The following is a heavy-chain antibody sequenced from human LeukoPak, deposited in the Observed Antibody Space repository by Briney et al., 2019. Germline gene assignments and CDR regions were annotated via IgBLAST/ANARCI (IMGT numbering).Heavy chain of an antibody. CDR3: ARADDYYDSSGYYALDY. CDR1: GFTFSSYA. Sequence: PGRSLRLSCAASGFTFSSYAMHWVRQAPGKGLEWVAVISYDGSNKYYADSVKGRFTISRDNSKNTLYLQMNSLRAEDTAVYYCARADDYYDSSGYYALDYWGQGTLVTVSS. J-gene: IGHJ4*02. V-gene: IGHV3-30-3*01. D-gene: IGHD3-22*01. CDR2: ISYDGSNK.